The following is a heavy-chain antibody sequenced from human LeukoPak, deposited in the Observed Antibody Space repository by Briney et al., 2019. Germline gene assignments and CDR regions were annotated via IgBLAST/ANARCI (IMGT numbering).Heavy chain of an antibody. Sequence: SSVKVSCKASGGTFSSYAISWVRQAPGQGLEWMGGIIPIFGTANYAQKFQGRVTITADESTSTAYMELSSLRSEDTVVYYCARAGELLWFGESPAGANYYFDYWGQGTLVTVSS. CDR2: IIPIFGTA. V-gene: IGHV1-69*01. CDR3: ARAGELLWFGESPAGANYYFDY. CDR1: GGTFSSYA. D-gene: IGHD3-10*01. J-gene: IGHJ4*02.